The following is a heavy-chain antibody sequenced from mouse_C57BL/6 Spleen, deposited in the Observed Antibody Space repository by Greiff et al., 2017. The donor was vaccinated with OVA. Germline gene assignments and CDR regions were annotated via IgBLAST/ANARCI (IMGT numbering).Heavy chain of an antibody. CDR1: GYTFTSYW. V-gene: IGHV1-55*01. CDR3: AIYYYDYSYAMDY. J-gene: IGHJ4*01. Sequence: VQLQQPGAELVKPGASVKMSCKASGYTFTSYWITWVKQRPGTGLEWIGDIYPGSGSTNYNEKFKSKATLTVDTSSSPAYMQRSSLTSEDSAVYYCAIYYYDYSYAMDYWGQGTSVTVSS. CDR2: IYPGSGST. D-gene: IGHD2-4*01.